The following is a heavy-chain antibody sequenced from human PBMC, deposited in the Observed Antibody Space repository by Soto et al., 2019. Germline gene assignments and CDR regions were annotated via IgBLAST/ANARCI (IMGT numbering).Heavy chain of an antibody. J-gene: IGHJ5*02. CDR1: GYTFTTHG. CDR3: ARVLGYCRSGTCYREWFDP. D-gene: IGHD2-15*01. CDR2: VRGDNGHT. Sequence: QVQLVQSGAEVKKPGASVKVSCKASGYTFTTHGISWVRQVPGQGLEWMGWVRGDNGHTNYAQSLQGRVTMTTDTSTNTAYMELRSLRSDDTAVYFCARVLGYCRSGTCYREWFDPWGQGTLVTVPS. V-gene: IGHV1-18*01.